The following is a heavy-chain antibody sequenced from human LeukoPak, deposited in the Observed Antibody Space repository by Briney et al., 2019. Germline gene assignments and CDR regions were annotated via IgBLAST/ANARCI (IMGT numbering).Heavy chain of an antibody. CDR2: ISWNSGSI. J-gene: IGHJ6*02. V-gene: IGHV3-9*01. CDR3: EKVSRGSGGANSGMEV. CDR1: GFSFDDYA. Sequence: GGSLRLSCAASGFSFDDYAMHWVRQAPGKGLEWVSGISWNSGSIGYADSVKGRFTTSRDNAKNSLYLQMNSLRAEDTALYYFEKVSRGSGGANSGMEVGAQGPRVTVS. D-gene: IGHD3-10*01.